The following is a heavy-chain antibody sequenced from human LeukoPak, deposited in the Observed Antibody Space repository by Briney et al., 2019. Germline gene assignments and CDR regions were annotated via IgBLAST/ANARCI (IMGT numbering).Heavy chain of an antibody. Sequence: ASVKVSCKASGYSFISYGISWVRQAPGQGLEWMGWISVYNGNTNDAQKFQGRVTMTRDMSTSTVYMELSSLRSEDTAVYYCARDLSGSYESYFDYWGQGTLVTVSS. CDR1: GYSFISYG. CDR3: ARDLSGSYESYFDY. J-gene: IGHJ4*02. D-gene: IGHD1-26*01. CDR2: ISVYNGNT. V-gene: IGHV1-18*01.